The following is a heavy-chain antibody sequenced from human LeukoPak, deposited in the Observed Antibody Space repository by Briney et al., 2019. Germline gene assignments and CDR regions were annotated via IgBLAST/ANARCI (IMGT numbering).Heavy chain of an antibody. CDR3: AKDRVVGATSGLDY. V-gene: IGHV3-23*01. Sequence: PGGSLRLSCAASGFTFSSYEMNWVRQAPGKGLEWVSAISGSGGSTYYADSVKGRFTISRDNSKNTLYLQMNSLRAEDTAVYYCAKDRVVGATSGLDYWGQGTLVTVSS. CDR1: GFTFSSYE. D-gene: IGHD1-26*01. J-gene: IGHJ4*02. CDR2: ISGSGGST.